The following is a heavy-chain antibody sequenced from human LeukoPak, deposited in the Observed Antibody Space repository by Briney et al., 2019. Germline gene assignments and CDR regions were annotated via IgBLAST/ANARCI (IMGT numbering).Heavy chain of an antibody. J-gene: IGHJ4*02. CDR3: ARGRYSGSPDF. Sequence: ASVKVSCKASGDTFTSYGTSWVRQAPGQGLEWMEWISAYNGNTNYAQKLQGRVTMTTDTSTSTAYMELGSLRSDDTAVYYCARGRYSGSPDFWGQGTLVTVSS. CDR2: ISAYNGNT. CDR1: GDTFTSYG. V-gene: IGHV1-18*01. D-gene: IGHD1-26*01.